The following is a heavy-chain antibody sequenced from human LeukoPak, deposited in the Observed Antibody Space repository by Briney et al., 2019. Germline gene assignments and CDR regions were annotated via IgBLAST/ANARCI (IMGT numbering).Heavy chain of an antibody. J-gene: IGHJ4*02. CDR3: ARAHDYGDGYFDY. CDR2: IWYDGSNK. Sequence: TGGSLRLSCAASGFTFSSYGMHWVRQAPGKGLEWVAVIWYDGSNKYYADSVKGRFTISRDNSKNTLYLQMNSLRAEDTAVYYCARAHDYGDGYFDYWGQGTLVTVSS. D-gene: IGHD4-17*01. V-gene: IGHV3-33*01. CDR1: GFTFSSYG.